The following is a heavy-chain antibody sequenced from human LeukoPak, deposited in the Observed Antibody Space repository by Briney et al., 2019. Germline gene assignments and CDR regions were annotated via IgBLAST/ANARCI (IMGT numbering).Heavy chain of an antibody. D-gene: IGHD3-22*01. J-gene: IGHJ5*02. Sequence: PGGSLRLSCAASGFSFSSSWMSWVRQAPGKGLEWVADIKQDGSEKKYVDSVKGRFTISRDNAKNSLHLQMNSLRAEDTAVYYCARKTYYYDGGDYGWFDPWGQGTLVTVSS. CDR3: ARKTYYYDGGDYGWFDP. CDR1: GFSFSSSW. V-gene: IGHV3-7*01. CDR2: IKQDGSEK.